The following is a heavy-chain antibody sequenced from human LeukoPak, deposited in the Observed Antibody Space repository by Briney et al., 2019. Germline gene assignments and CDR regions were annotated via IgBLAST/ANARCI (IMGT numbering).Heavy chain of an antibody. J-gene: IGHJ5*02. CDR1: GYTFTSYG. Sequence: GASVKVSCKASGYTFTSYGISWVRQAPGQGLEWMGWISAYNGNTNYAQKLQGRVTMTTDTSTSTAYMELRSLRSDDTAMYYCARDRVTMVRGVTPSPYNWFEPWGQGTLVTVSS. D-gene: IGHD3-10*01. CDR2: ISAYNGNT. V-gene: IGHV1-18*04. CDR3: ARDRVTMVRGVTPSPYNWFEP.